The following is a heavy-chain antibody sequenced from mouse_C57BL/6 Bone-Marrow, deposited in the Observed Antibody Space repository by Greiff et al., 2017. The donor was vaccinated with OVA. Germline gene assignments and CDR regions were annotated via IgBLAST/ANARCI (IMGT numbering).Heavy chain of an antibody. CDR2: IDPSDSYT. V-gene: IGHV1-69*01. CDR1: GYTFTSYW. J-gene: IGHJ3*01. D-gene: IGHD1-1*01. CDR3: APYYYGRGFAY. Sequence: QVQLQQPGAELVMPGASVKLSCKASGYTFTSYWMHWVKQRPGQGLEWIGEIDPSDSYTNYNQKFKGKSTLTVDKSSSTAYMQLSSLTSEDSAVYYCAPYYYGRGFAYWGQGTLVTVSA.